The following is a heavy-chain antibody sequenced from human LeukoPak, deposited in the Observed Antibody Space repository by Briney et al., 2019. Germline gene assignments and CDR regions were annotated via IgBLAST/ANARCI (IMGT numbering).Heavy chain of an antibody. D-gene: IGHD4-17*01. J-gene: IGHJ4*02. V-gene: IGHV1-69*13. CDR3: ARDGGDDYGDPQYYFDY. Sequence: GASVKVSCKASGGTFSSYAISWVRQAPGQGLEWMGGIIPIFGTANYAQKFQGRVTITADESTSTAYMELSSLRSEDTAVYYCARDGGDDYGDPQYYFDYWGQGTLVIVSS. CDR1: GGTFSSYA. CDR2: IIPIFGTA.